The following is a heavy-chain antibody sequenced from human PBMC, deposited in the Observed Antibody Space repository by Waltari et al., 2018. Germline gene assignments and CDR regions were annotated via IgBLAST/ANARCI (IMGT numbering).Heavy chain of an antibody. Sequence: EVQLLESGGGLVQPGGSLRLSCAASGFTFSSSAMSWVRQVPGKCLEWVVIIRCRDFITFYADPVKSRFTVSRDNSKNTLYLQMNSLRAEDTAVYYCAKRPAVTTGGWFDPWGQGTLVTVSS. D-gene: IGHD4-17*01. V-gene: IGHV3-23*01. CDR1: GFTFSSSA. CDR2: IRCRDFIT. CDR3: AKRPAVTTGGWFDP. J-gene: IGHJ5*02.